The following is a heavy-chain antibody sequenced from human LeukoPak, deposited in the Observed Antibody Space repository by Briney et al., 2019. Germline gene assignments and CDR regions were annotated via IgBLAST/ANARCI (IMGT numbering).Heavy chain of an antibody. J-gene: IGHJ5*02. CDR1: GGSINSYY. V-gene: IGHV4-59*01. D-gene: IGHD2-2*01. Sequence: PSETLSLTCTVSGGSINSYYWSWIRQPPGKGLEWIGYIYYGGSTNYNPSLKSRVTISVDTSKNQFSLKLRSVTAADRAVCYCARGPSCSSTSCHRGATCFDPWGEGTLVTVSS. CDR2: IYYGGST. CDR3: ARGPSCSSTSCHRGATCFDP.